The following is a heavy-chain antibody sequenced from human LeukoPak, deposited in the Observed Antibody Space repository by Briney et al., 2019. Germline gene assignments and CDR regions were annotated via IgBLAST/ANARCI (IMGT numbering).Heavy chain of an antibody. CDR3: ARGIFPDYLPSAFDI. J-gene: IGHJ3*02. CDR1: GGSISSYY. Sequence: SETLSLTCTVSGGSISSYYWSWIRQPPGKGLEWIGYIYYSGSINYNPSLKSRVTISVDTSKNQFSLKLSSVTAADTAVYYCARGIFPDYLPSAFDIWGQGTMVTVSS. D-gene: IGHD4-11*01. CDR2: IYYSGSI. V-gene: IGHV4-59*12.